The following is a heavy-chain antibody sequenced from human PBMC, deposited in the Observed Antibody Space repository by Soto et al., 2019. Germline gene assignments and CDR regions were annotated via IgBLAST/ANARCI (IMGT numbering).Heavy chain of an antibody. D-gene: IGHD3-10*01. Sequence: PGGSLRLSCADSGFTLSNYWMSCVRQDPGVGLEWVASIKQDGSEKYYVDSVKGRFTISRDNAKNSLYLQMNSLRAEDTAVYYCARFRSLDPWGQGTLVTVSS. V-gene: IGHV3-7*03. CDR2: IKQDGSEK. CDR3: ARFRSLDP. CDR1: GFTLSNYW. J-gene: IGHJ5*02.